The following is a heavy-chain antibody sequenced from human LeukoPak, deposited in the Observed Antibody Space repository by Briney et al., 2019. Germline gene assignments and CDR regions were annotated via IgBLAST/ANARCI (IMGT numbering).Heavy chain of an antibody. CDR2: MNPNSGNT. J-gene: IGHJ4*02. CDR1: GYTFTSYD. Sequence: GASVKVSCKASGYTFTSYDINWVRQATGQGLEWMGWMNPNSGNTGYAQKFQGRITMTTDTSTSTAYMELRSLRPDDTAVYYCARDFRDYGGDSGYFDYWGQGTLVTVSS. V-gene: IGHV1-8*01. D-gene: IGHD4-23*01. CDR3: ARDFRDYGGDSGYFDY.